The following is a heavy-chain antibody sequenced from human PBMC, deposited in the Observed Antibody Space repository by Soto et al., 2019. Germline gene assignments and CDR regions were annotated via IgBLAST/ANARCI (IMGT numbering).Heavy chain of an antibody. CDR1: GATLSSST. J-gene: IGHJ4*02. D-gene: IGHD3-16*01. V-gene: IGHV1-69*02. CDR3: ATGALTFGGVLNA. Sequence: VQLVQSGADVKKPGSSVKVSCKASGATLSSSTFTWVRQAPGEGLEWMGRIIPMFGITNSAQKFQGRLGIAADESTNTVFVDMSSLRSDDTAIYYCATGALTFGGVLNAWGQGTLVTVSS. CDR2: IIPMFGIT.